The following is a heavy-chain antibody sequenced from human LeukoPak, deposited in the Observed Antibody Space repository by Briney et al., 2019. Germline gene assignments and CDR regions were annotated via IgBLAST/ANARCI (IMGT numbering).Heavy chain of an antibody. CDR3: ARDLRYYDSSGPNVDY. D-gene: IGHD3-22*01. V-gene: IGHV3-66*02. J-gene: IGHJ4*02. CDR2: IYSGGST. CDR1: GFTVSSSY. Sequence: QSGGSLRLSCAASGFTVSSSYMSWVRQAPGKGLEWVSVIYSGGSTYYADSVKGRFTISRDNSKNTLYLQMNSLRAEDTAVYYCARDLRYYDSSGPNVDYWGQGTLVTVSS.